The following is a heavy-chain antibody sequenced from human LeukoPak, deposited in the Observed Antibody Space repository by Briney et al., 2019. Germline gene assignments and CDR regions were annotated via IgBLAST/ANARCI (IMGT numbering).Heavy chain of an antibody. J-gene: IGHJ5*02. CDR2: INPNSGDT. V-gene: IGHV1-2*02. CDR1: GYTFTGFY. Sequence: GASVKVSCKASGYTFTGFYMHWVRQTPGQGLEWMGWINPNSGDTSYAQKLQGRVTMTTDTSTSTAYMELRSLRSDDTAVYYCARDGTRPKVSQSRGYPPKFDPWGQGTLVTVSS. D-gene: IGHD5-12*01. CDR3: ARDGTRPKVSQSRGYPPKFDP.